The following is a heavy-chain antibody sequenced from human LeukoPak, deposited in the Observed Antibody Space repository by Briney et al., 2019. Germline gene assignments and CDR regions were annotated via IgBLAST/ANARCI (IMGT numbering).Heavy chain of an antibody. Sequence: SETLSLTCNVSGGSISGYHWSWIRQPPGKGLEWLGYIYYSGSSNYNPSLKSRVTISADTSKNQFSLKLSSVTAADTAVYYCARDQGIAVAGSGYWGQGTLVTVSS. CDR1: GGSISGYH. CDR2: IYYSGSS. V-gene: IGHV4-59*01. D-gene: IGHD6-19*01. J-gene: IGHJ4*02. CDR3: ARDQGIAVAGSGY.